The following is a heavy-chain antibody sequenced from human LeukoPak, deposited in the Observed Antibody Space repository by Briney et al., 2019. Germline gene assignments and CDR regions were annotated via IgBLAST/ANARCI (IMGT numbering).Heavy chain of an antibody. D-gene: IGHD3-16*01. Sequence: PSETLSLTCAVYGGSFSGYYWSWIRQPPGKGLEWIGEINHSGSTNYNPSLKSRVTISVDTSKNQFSLKLSSVTAADTAVYYCARGGIMITFGGDQKIWDYFDYWGQGTLVTVSS. J-gene: IGHJ4*02. CDR3: ARGGIMITFGGDQKIWDYFDY. CDR1: GGSFSGYY. V-gene: IGHV4-34*01. CDR2: INHSGST.